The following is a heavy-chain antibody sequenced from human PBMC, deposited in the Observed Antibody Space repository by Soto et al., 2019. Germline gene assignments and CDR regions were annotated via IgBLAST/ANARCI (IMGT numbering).Heavy chain of an antibody. CDR3: VKTLPHMVRPEVGYGVDV. V-gene: IGHV3-23*01. CDR1: GFNFSIYA. CDR2: ISGTSGSL. D-gene: IGHD3-10*01. Sequence: GGSLRLSCAASGFNFSIYAMSWVRQAPGEGLEWVSGISGTSGSLSYADSVKGRVTISRDNSRNTLYLQMTSLRADDTAVYYCVKTLPHMVRPEVGYGVDVWGQGTTVTVSS. J-gene: IGHJ6*02.